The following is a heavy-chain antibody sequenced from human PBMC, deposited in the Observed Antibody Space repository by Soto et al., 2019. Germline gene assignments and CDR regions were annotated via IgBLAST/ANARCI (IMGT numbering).Heavy chain of an antibody. D-gene: IGHD6-13*01. V-gene: IGHV3-7*04. CDR1: GFTFSSYW. J-gene: IGHJ6*02. CDR3: ARSSSSWGYYYYYGMDV. Sequence: GESLKISCAASGFTFSSYWMSWVRQAPGKGLEWVANIKQDGSEKYYVDSVKGRFTISRDNAKNSLYLQMNSLRAEDTAVYYCARSSSSWGYYYYYGMDVWGQGTTVTVSS. CDR2: IKQDGSEK.